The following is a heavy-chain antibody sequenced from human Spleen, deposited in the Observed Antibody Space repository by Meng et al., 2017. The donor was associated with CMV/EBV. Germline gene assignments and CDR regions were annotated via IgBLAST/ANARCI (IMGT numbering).Heavy chain of an antibody. CDR1: GFTFSSYE. D-gene: IGHD2-21*01. CDR3: ARKRAGVVGWFDP. CDR2: IGSSGSSI. Sequence: LRLSCAASGFTFSSYEMNWVRQAPGKGLEWVSYIGSSGSSIYYADSVKGRFTISRDNAKNSLYLQMNSLRAEDTAVYYCARKRAGVVGWFDPWGQGTLVTVSS. V-gene: IGHV3-48*03. J-gene: IGHJ5*02.